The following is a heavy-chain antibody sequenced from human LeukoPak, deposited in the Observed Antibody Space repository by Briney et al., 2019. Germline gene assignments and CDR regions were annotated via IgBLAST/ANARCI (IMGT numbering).Heavy chain of an antibody. CDR1: DGSINGYY. J-gene: IGHJ3*02. V-gene: IGHV4-59*01. CDR2: MYSGGTT. CDR3: ARHSGHSSTNDAFDI. D-gene: IGHD6-13*01. Sequence: PSETLSLTCTVSDGSINGYYWSWIQQPPGKGLDWIGCMYSGGTTNYSPSLKSRVTISEDMSKNQFSLKLTSVTAADTAVYYCARHSGHSSTNDAFDIWGQGTMVIVSS.